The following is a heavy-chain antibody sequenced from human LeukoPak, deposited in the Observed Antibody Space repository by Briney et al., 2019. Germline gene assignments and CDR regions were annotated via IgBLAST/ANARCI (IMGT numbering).Heavy chain of an antibody. J-gene: IGHJ6*02. Sequence: GGSLRLSCAASGFTFSSYAMSWVRQAPGKGLEWVSAISGSGGSTYYADSVKGRFTISRDNSKNTLYLQMNSLRAEDTAVYYCARHRTGIFYGMDVWGQGTTVTVSS. CDR2: ISGSGGST. CDR3: ARHRTGIFYGMDV. D-gene: IGHD3-3*02. V-gene: IGHV3-23*01. CDR1: GFTFSSYA.